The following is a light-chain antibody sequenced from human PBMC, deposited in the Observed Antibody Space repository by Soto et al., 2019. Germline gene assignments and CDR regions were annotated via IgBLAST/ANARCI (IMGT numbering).Light chain of an antibody. J-gene: IGKJ5*01. V-gene: IGKV3-11*01. CDR2: DAS. CDR1: QSVSSY. Sequence: EIVLTQSPATLSLSPGERATLSCRASQSVSSYLAWYQQTPGQAPRLLIYDASNRATGIPARFSGSGSGTDFALTINSLQPEAFAVYYCHQRSNWPTTFGQGTRLEI. CDR3: HQRSNWPTT.